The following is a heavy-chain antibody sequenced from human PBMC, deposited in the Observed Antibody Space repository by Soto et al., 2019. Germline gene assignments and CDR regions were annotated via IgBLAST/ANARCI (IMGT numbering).Heavy chain of an antibody. CDR1: GGSISSYY. CDR2: IYYSGST. V-gene: IGHV4-59*08. D-gene: IGHD2-2*02. Sequence: SETLSLTCTVSGGSISSYYWSWIRQPPGKGLEWIGYIYYSGSTNYNPSLKSRVTISVDTSKNQFSLKLSSVTAADTAVYYCARHGYCSSTSCYIPPYNWFDPCGQRTLVTVSS. J-gene: IGHJ5*02. CDR3: ARHGYCSSTSCYIPPYNWFDP.